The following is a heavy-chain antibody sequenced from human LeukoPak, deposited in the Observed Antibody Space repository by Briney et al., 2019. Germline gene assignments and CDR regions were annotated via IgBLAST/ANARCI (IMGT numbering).Heavy chain of an antibody. V-gene: IGHV3-66*01. Sequence: GGSLRLSCAASGFTVSSNYMSWVRQAPGKGLEWVSVIYGGGSTYYADSVKGRFTISRDNSKNTLYLQMNSLRAEDTAVYYCARDPTPRGWYYFDYWGQGTLVTVSS. CDR1: GFTVSSNY. J-gene: IGHJ4*02. CDR2: IYGGGST. D-gene: IGHD2-15*01. CDR3: ARDPTPRGWYYFDY.